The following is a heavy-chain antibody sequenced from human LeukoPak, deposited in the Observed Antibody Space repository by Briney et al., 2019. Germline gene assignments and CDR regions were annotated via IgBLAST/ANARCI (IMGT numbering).Heavy chain of an antibody. J-gene: IGHJ6*03. D-gene: IGHD3-22*01. CDR1: GGTFSSYA. V-gene: IGHV1-69*13. CDR2: IIPIFGTA. Sequence: SVKVSSKASGGTFSSYAISWVRQAPGQGLEWMGGIIPIFGTANYTQKFQGRVTITADESTSTAYMELSSLRSEDTAVYYCARVLTPSGYYGYYYYYMDVWGKGTTVTVSS. CDR3: ARVLTPSGYYGYYYYYMDV.